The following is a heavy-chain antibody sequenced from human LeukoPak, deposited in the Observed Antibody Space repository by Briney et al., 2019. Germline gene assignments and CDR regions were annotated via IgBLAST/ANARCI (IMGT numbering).Heavy chain of an antibody. CDR3: ARPPYSSSWDPGWFDP. Sequence: GGSLRLSCAASGFTLSDYYMTWIRQAPGKGLEWVSYISSSSDYTNYADSVRGRFTISRDNAKNSLYLQMNSLRAEDTAVYYCARPPYSSSWDPGWFDPWGQGTLITVSS. V-gene: IGHV3-11*06. J-gene: IGHJ5*02. CDR2: ISSSSDYT. CDR1: GFTLSDYY. D-gene: IGHD6-13*01.